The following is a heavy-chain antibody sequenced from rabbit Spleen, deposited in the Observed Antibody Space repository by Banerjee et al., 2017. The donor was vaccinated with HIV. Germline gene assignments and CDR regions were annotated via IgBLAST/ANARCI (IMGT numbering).Heavy chain of an antibody. D-gene: IGHD1-1*01. CDR2: INAATAKT. Sequence: QEQLVESGGGLVQPEGSLTLTCTASGFTLSSYYMNWVRQAPGKGLVWIACINAATAKTVYATWAKCRFAISITSSTTVTLRMTSLTATDTSTYFCARDLVGVIGWNFYLWGHGTLVTVS. CDR3: ARDLVGVIGWNFYL. J-gene: IGHJ4*01. V-gene: IGHV1S45*01. CDR1: GFTLSSYYM.